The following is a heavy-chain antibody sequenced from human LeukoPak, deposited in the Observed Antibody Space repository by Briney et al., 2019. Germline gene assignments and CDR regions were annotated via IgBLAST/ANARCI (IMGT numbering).Heavy chain of an antibody. CDR3: ARDSSWSPYYYYGMDV. CDR1: GGSFSGYY. Sequence: PSETLSLTCAVYGGSFSGYYWSWIRQPPGKGLEWIGEINHSGSTNYNPSLKSRVTISVDTSKNQFSLKLSSVTAADTAVYYCARDSSWSPYYYYGMDVWGQGTTVTVSS. CDR2: INHSGST. J-gene: IGHJ6*02. D-gene: IGHD6-13*01. V-gene: IGHV4-34*01.